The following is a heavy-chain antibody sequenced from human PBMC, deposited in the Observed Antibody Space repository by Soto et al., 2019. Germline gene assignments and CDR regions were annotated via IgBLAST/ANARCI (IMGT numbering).Heavy chain of an antibody. J-gene: IGHJ6*02. CDR2: INHSGST. V-gene: IGHV4-34*01. Sequence: SETLSLTCAVYGGSFSGYYWSWIRQPPGKELEWIGEINHSGSTNYNPSLKSRVTISVDTSKNQFSLKLSSVTASDTAVYYCARGRPGGSSNRKLWYYGMDVWGQGTTVTVSS. D-gene: IGHD2-15*01. CDR3: ARGRPGGSSNRKLWYYGMDV. CDR1: GGSFSGYY.